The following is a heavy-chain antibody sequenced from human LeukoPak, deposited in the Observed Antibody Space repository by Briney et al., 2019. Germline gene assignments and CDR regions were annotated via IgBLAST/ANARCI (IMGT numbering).Heavy chain of an antibody. V-gene: IGHV4-39*01. CDR2: IYYGRSA. J-gene: IGHJ4*02. Sequence: PETLSLSSALSLGSLSISSYCSGSVRHPPGKGLEWIGSIYYGRSAYYNPPLKSRVTISVDTSKNQFSLKLSSVTAADTAVYYCASFRWLLHFDYWGQGTLVTVSS. CDR3: ASFRWLLHFDY. D-gene: IGHD3-22*01. CDR1: LGSLSISSYC.